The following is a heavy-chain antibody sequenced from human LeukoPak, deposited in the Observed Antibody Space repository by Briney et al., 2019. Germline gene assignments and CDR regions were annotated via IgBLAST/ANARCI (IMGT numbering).Heavy chain of an antibody. Sequence: GGSLRLSCAASGFTFSSYSMNWVRQAPGKGLEWVSSISSSSSYIYYADSVKGRFTITRDNSKNTLYLQMNSLRNEDTAVYYRAKDSSYRHVAAEGYCDYWGQGTLVTVSS. CDR2: ISSSSSYI. V-gene: IGHV3-21*01. CDR3: AKDSSYRHVAAEGYCDY. D-gene: IGHD6-13*01. J-gene: IGHJ4*02. CDR1: GFTFSSYS.